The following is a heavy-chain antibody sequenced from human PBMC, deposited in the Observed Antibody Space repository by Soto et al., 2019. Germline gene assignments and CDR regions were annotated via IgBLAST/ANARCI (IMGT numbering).Heavy chain of an antibody. Sequence: GGSLRLSCAASGFIFSDHYMDWVRQAPGKGLEWVGRIRNKANRYTTEYAASVEGRFTISRDDSQNSLFLQMDSLKTEDTAVYYCSRVYSSNWYERYFDSWGQGALVTVSS. D-gene: IGHD6-13*01. CDR1: GFIFSDHY. CDR3: SRVYSSNWYERYFDS. CDR2: IRNKANRYTT. V-gene: IGHV3-72*01. J-gene: IGHJ4*02.